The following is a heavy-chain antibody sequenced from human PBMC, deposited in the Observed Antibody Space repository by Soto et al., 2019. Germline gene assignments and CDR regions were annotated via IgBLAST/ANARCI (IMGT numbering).Heavy chain of an antibody. CDR2: ISYDGSNK. D-gene: IGHD2-8*01. CDR1: GFTFSSYG. CDR3: AKAYIVLMVYAPTDYYYGMDV. J-gene: IGHJ6*02. V-gene: IGHV3-30*18. Sequence: GGSLRLSCAASGFTFSSYGMHWVRQAPGKGLEWVAVISYDGSNKYYADSVKGRFTISRDNSKNTLYLQMNSLRAEDTAVYYCAKAYIVLMVYAPTDYYYGMDVWGQGTTVTVS.